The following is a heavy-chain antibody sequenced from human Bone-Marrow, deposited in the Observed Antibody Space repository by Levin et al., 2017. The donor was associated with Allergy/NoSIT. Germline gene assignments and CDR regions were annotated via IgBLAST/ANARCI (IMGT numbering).Heavy chain of an antibody. Sequence: SVNVSCKASGCTFSSYAISWVRQAPGQGLEWMGGIIPIFGTANYAQKFQGRVTITADESTSTAYMELSSLRSEDTAVYYCARHLRAGPYYDYYMDVWGKGTTVTVSS. J-gene: IGHJ6*03. V-gene: IGHV1-69*13. CDR2: IIPIFGTA. CDR3: ARHLRAGPYYDYYMDV. D-gene: IGHD1-14*01. CDR1: GCTFSSYA.